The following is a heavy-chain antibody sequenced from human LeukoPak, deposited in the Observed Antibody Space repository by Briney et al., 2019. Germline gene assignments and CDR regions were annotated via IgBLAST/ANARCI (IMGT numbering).Heavy chain of an antibody. V-gene: IGHV4-34*01. CDR3: ASGLEVAWVY. CDR1: GGSFSGYY. CDR2: INHSGST. J-gene: IGHJ4*02. Sequence: SETLSLTCAVYGGSFSGYYWSWIRQPPGKGLEWIGEINHSGSTNYNPSLKSRVTISVDTSKNQFSLKLSSVTAADTAVYYCASGLEVAWVYWGLGTLVTVSS. D-gene: IGHD6-19*01.